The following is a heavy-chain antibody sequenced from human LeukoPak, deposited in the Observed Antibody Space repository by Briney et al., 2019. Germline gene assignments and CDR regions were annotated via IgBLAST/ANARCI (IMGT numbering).Heavy chain of an antibody. D-gene: IGHD3-22*01. V-gene: IGHV3-66*01. J-gene: IGHJ4*02. Sequence: GGSLRLSCAASGFTVSSNYMSWVRQAPGKGLEWVSVIYSGGSTYYADSVKGRFTISRDNSKNTLYLQMNSLRAEDTAVYYCARDSSGYTFDYWGQGTLVTASS. CDR3: ARDSSGYTFDY. CDR2: IYSGGST. CDR1: GFTVSSNY.